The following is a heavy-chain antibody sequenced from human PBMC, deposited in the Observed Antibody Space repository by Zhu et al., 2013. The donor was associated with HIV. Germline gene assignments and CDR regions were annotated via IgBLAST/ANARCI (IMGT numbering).Heavy chain of an antibody. D-gene: IGHD3-10*01. CDR2: IIPIFGTA. Sequence: VRSGAEVKKPGSSVKVSCKASGGTFSSYAISWVRQAPGQGLEWMGGIIPIFGTANYAQKFQGRVTITADKSTSTAYMELSSLRSEDTAVYYCARDSNYGSGSSYFDYWGQGTLVTVSS. V-gene: IGHV1-69*06. CDR1: GGTFSSYA. J-gene: IGHJ4*02. CDR3: ARDSNYGSGSSYFDY.